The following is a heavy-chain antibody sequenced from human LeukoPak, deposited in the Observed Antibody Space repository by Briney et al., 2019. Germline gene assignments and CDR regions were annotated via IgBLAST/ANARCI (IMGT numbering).Heavy chain of an antibody. CDR2: IYSGGST. D-gene: IGHD2-8*01. CDR3: ARDKVDSRYCSNGVCTDVYYYYMDV. J-gene: IGHJ6*03. Sequence: GGSLRLSCAASGFTVSSNYMSWVRQAPGKGLEWVSVIYSGGSTYYADSVKGRFTISRDNSKNTLYLQMNSLRAEDTAVYYCARDKVDSRYCSNGVCTDVYYYYMDVWGKGTTVTVSS. V-gene: IGHV3-53*01. CDR1: GFTVSSNY.